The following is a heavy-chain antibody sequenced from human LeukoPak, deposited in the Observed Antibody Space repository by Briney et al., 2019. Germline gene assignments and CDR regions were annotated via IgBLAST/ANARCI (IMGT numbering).Heavy chain of an antibody. V-gene: IGHV1-69*05. Sequence: SVKVSCKASGGSISSYATSWVRQAPGQGLEWMGRIIPIFGTANYAQKFQGRVTITTDESTSTAYMELSSLRSEDTAVYYCAREVSAAAPLRRAFDIWGQGTMVTVSS. J-gene: IGHJ3*02. D-gene: IGHD6-13*01. CDR2: IIPIFGTA. CDR1: GGSISSYA. CDR3: AREVSAAAPLRRAFDI.